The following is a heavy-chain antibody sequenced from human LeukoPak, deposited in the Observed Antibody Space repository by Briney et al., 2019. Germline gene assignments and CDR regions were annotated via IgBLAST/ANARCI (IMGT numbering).Heavy chain of an antibody. V-gene: IGHV1-18*01. D-gene: IGHD3-22*01. CDR2: ISAYNGNT. Sequence: ASVKVSCKASGYTFTSYGIIWVRQAPGQGLEWMGWISAYNGNTNYAQKLQGRVTMTTDTSTSTAYMELRSLRSDDTAVYYCARDRPYYYDSSGYYYYYGMDVWGQGTTVTVSS. CDR1: GYTFTSYG. CDR3: ARDRPYYYDSSGYYYYYGMDV. J-gene: IGHJ6*02.